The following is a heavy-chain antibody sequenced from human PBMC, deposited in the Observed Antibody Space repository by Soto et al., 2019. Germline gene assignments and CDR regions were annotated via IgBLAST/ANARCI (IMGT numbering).Heavy chain of an antibody. Sequence: PVGSLRLSCASSGFPFSSYSMSWVRQAPGKGLEWVSSISSSSSYIYYADSVKGRFTISRDNAKNSLYLQMNSLRAEDTAVYYCARGDFDWSPGWFDPWGQGTLVTVSS. J-gene: IGHJ5*02. CDR3: ARGDFDWSPGWFDP. CDR2: ISSSSSYI. V-gene: IGHV3-21*01. D-gene: IGHD3-9*01. CDR1: GFPFSSYS.